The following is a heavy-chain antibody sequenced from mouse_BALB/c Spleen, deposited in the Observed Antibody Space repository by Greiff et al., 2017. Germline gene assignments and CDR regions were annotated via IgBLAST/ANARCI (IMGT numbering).Heavy chain of an antibody. CDR1: GFTFSSFG. V-gene: IGHV5-17*02. CDR2: ISSGSSTI. D-gene: IGHD1-1*01. Sequence: EVMLVESGGGLVQPGGSRKLSCAASGFTFSSFGMHWVRQAPEKGLEWVAYISSGSSTIYYADTVKGRFTISRDNPKNTLFLQMTSLRSEDTAMYYCARWLYYGSSPSMDYWGQGTSVTVSS. J-gene: IGHJ4*01. CDR3: ARWLYYGSSPSMDY.